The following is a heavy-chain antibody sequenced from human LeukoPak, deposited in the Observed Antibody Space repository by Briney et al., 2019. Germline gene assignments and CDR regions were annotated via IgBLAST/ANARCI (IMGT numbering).Heavy chain of an antibody. J-gene: IGHJ4*02. V-gene: IGHV3-48*03. CDR3: ARYISGAGDY. D-gene: IGHD6-13*01. CDR1: GFTFSSYE. CDR2: ISSSGSTI. Sequence: PGGSLRLSCAASGFTFSSYEMNWVRQAPGKGLEWVSYISSSGSTIYYADSVKGRFTISRDNAKNTLYLQMNSLRAEDTAVYYCARYISGAGDYWGQGTLVTVSS.